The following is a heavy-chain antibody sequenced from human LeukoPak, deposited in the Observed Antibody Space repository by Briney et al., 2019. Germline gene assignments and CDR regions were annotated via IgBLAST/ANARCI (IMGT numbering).Heavy chain of an antibody. CDR3: AKDSGIAVAGIFDY. CDR1: GFTFSSYG. J-gene: IGHJ4*02. Sequence: GRSLRLSCAASGFTFSSYGMHWVRQAPGKGLEWVAVISYDGGNKYYADSVKGRFTISRDNSKNTLYLQMNSLRAEDTAVYYCAKDSGIAVAGIFDYWGQGTLVTVSS. CDR2: ISYDGGNK. D-gene: IGHD6-19*01. V-gene: IGHV3-30*18.